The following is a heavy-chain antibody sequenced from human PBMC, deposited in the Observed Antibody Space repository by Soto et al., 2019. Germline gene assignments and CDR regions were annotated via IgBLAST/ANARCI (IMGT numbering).Heavy chain of an antibody. Sequence: NPSETLSLTCTVSGGSISSSIYYWSWIRQPPGKGLEWIGSIYYSGSTYYNPSLKSRVTISVDTSKNQFSLKLSSVTAADTAVYYCARYRTSGDWFDPWGQGTLVTVPS. CDR3: ARYRTSGDWFDP. J-gene: IGHJ5*02. CDR1: GGSISSSIYY. V-gene: IGHV4-39*01. D-gene: IGHD3-16*02. CDR2: IYYSGST.